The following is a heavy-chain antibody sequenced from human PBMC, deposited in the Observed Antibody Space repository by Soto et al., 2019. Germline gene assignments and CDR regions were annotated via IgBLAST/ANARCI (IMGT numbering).Heavy chain of an antibody. CDR1: GFTVSSNY. V-gene: IGHV3-53*01. CDR3: ARDQLLIVADRYYYYGMDV. Sequence: GGSLRLSCAASGFTVSSNYMSWVRQAPGKGLEWVSVIYSGGSTYYADSVKGRFTISRDNSKNTLYLQMNSLRAEDTAVYYCARDQLLIVADRYYYYGMDVWGQGTTVTVSS. D-gene: IGHD5-12*01. J-gene: IGHJ6*02. CDR2: IYSGGST.